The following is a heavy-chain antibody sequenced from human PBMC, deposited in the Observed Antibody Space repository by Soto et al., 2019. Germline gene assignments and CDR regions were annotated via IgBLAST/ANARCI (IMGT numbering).Heavy chain of an antibody. J-gene: IGHJ4*02. CDR3: ARGERIAAAGSFFDY. V-gene: IGHV4-39*01. CDR1: GGSISSSSYY. Sequence: SETLSLTCTVSGGSISSSSYYWGWIRQPPGKGLEWIGSIYYSGSTYYNPSLKSRVTISVDTSKNQFSLKLSSVTAADTAVYYCARGERIAAAGSFFDYWGQGTLVTVSS. CDR2: IYYSGST. D-gene: IGHD6-13*01.